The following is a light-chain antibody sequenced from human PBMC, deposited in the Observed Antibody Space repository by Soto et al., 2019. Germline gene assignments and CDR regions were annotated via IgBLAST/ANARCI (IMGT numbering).Light chain of an antibody. Sequence: DIQMTQSPSTLSASVGDRVTITCRASQRITSWLAWYQQKPGKAPKLLIYDASSLESGVASRFSGTGSGTEFTLTITILQPDDLATYYYQQYNTSRYTFGHGTKLEIK. CDR1: QRITSW. J-gene: IGKJ2*01. CDR2: DAS. V-gene: IGKV1-5*01. CDR3: QQYNTSRYT.